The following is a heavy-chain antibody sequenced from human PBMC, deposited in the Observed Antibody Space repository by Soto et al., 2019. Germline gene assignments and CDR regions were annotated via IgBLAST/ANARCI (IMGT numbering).Heavy chain of an antibody. CDR1: GGTFSSHS. Sequence: VQLMQSGAEVKKPGSSVKVSCKASGGTFSSHSINWVRQAPGQGLEWMGGVISLFGTANYAHNFKGGVTITADQSTSIAYMELNSLRSDDTAVYYCAREVGYGDFSAALLDWGQGTLVTVSS. V-gene: IGHV1-69*01. CDR2: VISLFGTA. CDR3: AREVGYGDFSAALLD. J-gene: IGHJ4*02. D-gene: IGHD4-17*01.